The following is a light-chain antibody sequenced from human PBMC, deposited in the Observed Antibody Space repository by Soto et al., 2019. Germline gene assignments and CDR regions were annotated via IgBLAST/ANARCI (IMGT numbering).Light chain of an antibody. Sequence: EIVLTQSPGTLSLSPGERATLSCRASQTFSSSYLVWYQQSTGQAPRLLMYGASSRATGIPDRFSGSGSGADFSLTISRLEPEDFAVYYCHQYGGSPPTFGQGTKLQIK. CDR1: QTFSSSY. CDR3: HQYGGSPPT. V-gene: IGKV3-20*01. CDR2: GAS. J-gene: IGKJ2*01.